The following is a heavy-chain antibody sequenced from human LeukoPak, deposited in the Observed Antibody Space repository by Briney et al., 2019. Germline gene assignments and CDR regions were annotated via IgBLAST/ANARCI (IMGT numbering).Heavy chain of an antibody. V-gene: IGHV3-20*04. CDR2: ITWNGGST. D-gene: IGHD3-16*01. Sequence: GGSLRFSCAASGFTFDDYGMSWVRQAPGKGLEWVSGITWNGGSTGYADSVKGRFTISRDNAKSSLYLQMNSLRAEDTAVYYCARAPVMITFGGALDYWGQGTLVTVSS. CDR3: ARAPVMITFGGALDY. J-gene: IGHJ4*02. CDR1: GFTFDDYG.